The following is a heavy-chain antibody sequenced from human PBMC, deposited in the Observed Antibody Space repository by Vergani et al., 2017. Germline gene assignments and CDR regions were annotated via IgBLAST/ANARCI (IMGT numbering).Heavy chain of an antibody. J-gene: IGHJ3*02. Sequence: EVQLVETGGGLIQPGGSLRLSCAASGFTVSSNYMSWVRQAPGQGLEWVSVIYSGGSTYYADSVKGRFTISRDNSKNTLYLQMNSLRAEDTAVYYCAKCKFAGAFDIWGQGTMVTVSS. CDR1: GFTVSSNY. CDR2: IYSGGST. CDR3: AKCKFAGAFDI. D-gene: IGHD2/OR15-2a*01. V-gene: IGHV3-53*02.